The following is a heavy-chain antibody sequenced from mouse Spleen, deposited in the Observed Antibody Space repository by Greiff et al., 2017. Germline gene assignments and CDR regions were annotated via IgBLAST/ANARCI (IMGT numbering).Heavy chain of an antibody. CDR2: IWSDGST. V-gene: IGHV2-6-1*01. D-gene: IGHD4-1*01. J-gene: IGHJ4*01. Sequence: VQGVESGPGLVAPSQSLSITCTISGFSLTSYGVHWVRQPPGKGLEWLVVIWSDGSTTYNSALKSRLSISKDNSKSQVFLKMNSLQTDDTAMYYCARHGQTGTRYYAMDYWGQGTSVTVSS. CDR3: ARHGQTGTRYYAMDY. CDR1: GFSLTSYG.